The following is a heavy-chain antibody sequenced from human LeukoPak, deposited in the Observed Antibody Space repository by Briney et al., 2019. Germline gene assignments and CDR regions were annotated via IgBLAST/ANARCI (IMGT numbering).Heavy chain of an antibody. CDR2: ISYTGST. J-gene: IGHJ5*02. Sequence: SETLSLTCTVSGGSISPYFWSWIRQPPGKGQEWIGYISYTGSTIYSPSLKSRVTISVDTSKNQFSLQLTSVTAADTAVYYCARDDYRGVTNFDPWGQGTLVTVSS. CDR1: GGSISPYF. CDR3: ARDDYRGVTNFDP. D-gene: IGHD3-10*01. V-gene: IGHV4-59*01.